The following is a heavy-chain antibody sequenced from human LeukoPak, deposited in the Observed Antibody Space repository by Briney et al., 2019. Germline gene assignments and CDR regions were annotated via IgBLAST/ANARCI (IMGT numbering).Heavy chain of an antibody. J-gene: IGHJ4*02. V-gene: IGHV3-23*01. CDR2: ISGSGGST. CDR3: AKGTYYYDSSAVPL. CDR1: GFTFSSYA. D-gene: IGHD3-22*01. Sequence: PGGSLRLSCAASGFTFSSYAMSWVRQAPGKGLEWVSAISGSGGSTYYADSVEGRFTISRDNSKNTLYLQMNGLRAEDTAVYYCAKGTYYYDSSAVPLWGQGTLVTVSS.